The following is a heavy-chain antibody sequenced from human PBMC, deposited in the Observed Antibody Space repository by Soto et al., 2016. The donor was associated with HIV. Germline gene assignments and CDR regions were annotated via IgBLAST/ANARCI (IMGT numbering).Heavy chain of an antibody. CDR3: AREGVWGSYRPYYFDH. J-gene: IGHJ4*02. CDR1: GFTVSHNY. CDR2: IYSGGSR. V-gene: IGHV3-66*01. Sequence: QLLESGGALVQPGGSLRLSCAASGFTVSHNYMSWVRQAPGKGLEWVSVIYSGGSRYYSDSVRGRFTISRDNSKNTVYLQMNSLRAEDTAVYYCAREGVWGSYRPYYFDHWGQGTLVTVSS. D-gene: IGHD3-16*02.